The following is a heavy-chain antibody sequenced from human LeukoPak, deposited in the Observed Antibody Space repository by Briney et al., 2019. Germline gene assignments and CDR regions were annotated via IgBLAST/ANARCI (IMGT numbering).Heavy chain of an antibody. J-gene: IGHJ4*02. CDR3: ATLPVGPHLFDY. V-gene: IGHV1-24*01. Sequence: ASVKVSCKVSGYTLTELSMHWVRQAPGKGLEWMGGFDPEDGETIYAQKFQGRVTMTEDTSTDTAYMELGSLRSEDTAVYYCATLPVGPHLFDYWGQGTLVTVSS. CDR1: GYTLTELS. CDR2: FDPEDGET.